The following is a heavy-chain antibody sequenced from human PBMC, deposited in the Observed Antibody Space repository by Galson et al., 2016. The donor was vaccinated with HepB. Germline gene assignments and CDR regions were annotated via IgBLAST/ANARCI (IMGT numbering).Heavy chain of an antibody. D-gene: IGHD1-26*01. CDR2: ISRGGDST. CDR1: GFTFSNYG. V-gene: IGHV3-23*01. Sequence: SLRLSCAASGFTFSNYGMTWVRQAPGKGLEWVSSISRGGDSTDYAESVKGRVTISRDNAKNTLCLQMNSLTAEDTAIYYCVQGSTAPAVWGKGTTVTVSS. CDR3: VQGSTAPAV. J-gene: IGHJ6*04.